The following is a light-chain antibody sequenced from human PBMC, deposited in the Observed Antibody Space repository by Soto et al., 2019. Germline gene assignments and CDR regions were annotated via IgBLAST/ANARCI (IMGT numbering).Light chain of an antibody. CDR3: SSYTSSGTL. CDR1: SSDIGAYNY. J-gene: IGLJ2*01. V-gene: IGLV2-14*01. Sequence: QSALTQPASVSGSPGQSITISCTGTSSDIGAYNYVSWYQQHPGKAPKLMIYEVSNRPSGVSNRFSGSKSGNTASLTISGLQAEDEGDYYCSSYTSSGTLFGGGTKVTVL. CDR2: EVS.